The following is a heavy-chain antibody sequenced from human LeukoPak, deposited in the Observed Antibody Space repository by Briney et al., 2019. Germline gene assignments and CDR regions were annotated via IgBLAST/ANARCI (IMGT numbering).Heavy chain of an antibody. CDR3: AKVRQQLGEFDY. Sequence: GGSLRLSCAASGFTFSDYYMSWIRQAPGKGLEWVSYISSSGGTIHYADSVKGRFTISRDNSKNTLYLQMNSLRAEDTAVYYCAKVRQQLGEFDYWGQGTLVTVSS. CDR2: ISSSGGTI. V-gene: IGHV3-11*01. J-gene: IGHJ4*02. D-gene: IGHD6-13*01. CDR1: GFTFSDYY.